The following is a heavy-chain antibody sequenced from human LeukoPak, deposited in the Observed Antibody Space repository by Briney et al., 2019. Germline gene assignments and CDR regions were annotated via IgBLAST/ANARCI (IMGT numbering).Heavy chain of an antibody. CDR3: ARTVIEYAGRGYYYYYYMDV. Sequence: ASMKVSCKASGYTFTSYDINWVRQATGQGLEWMGWMNPNSGNTGYAQKFQGRVTMTRNTSISTAYMELSSLRSEDTAVYYCARTVIEYAGRGYYYYYYMDVWGKGTTVTVSS. D-gene: IGHD2-2*01. CDR2: MNPNSGNT. J-gene: IGHJ6*03. CDR1: GYTFTSYD. V-gene: IGHV1-8*01.